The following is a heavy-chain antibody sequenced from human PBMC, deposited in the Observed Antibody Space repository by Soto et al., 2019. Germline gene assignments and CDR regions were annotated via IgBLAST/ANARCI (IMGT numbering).Heavy chain of an antibody. J-gene: IGHJ3*02. Sequence: PGGSLRLSCAASGFTFSSYGMHWVRQAPGKGLEGVAVIWSDGSNKYYADSVKGRFTISRDNSKNTLYLQMNSLRAEDTAVYYCAREPFMLRGVNSGGEDPFAIWGQRTIVTGS. CDR3: AREPFMLRGVNSGGEDPFAI. CDR1: GFTFSSYG. D-gene: IGHD3-10*01. CDR2: IWSDGSNK. V-gene: IGHV3-33*01.